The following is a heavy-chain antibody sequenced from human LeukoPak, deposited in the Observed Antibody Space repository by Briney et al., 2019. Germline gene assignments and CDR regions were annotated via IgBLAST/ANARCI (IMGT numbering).Heavy chain of an antibody. CDR1: GFTFSSYA. J-gene: IGHJ4*02. CDR3: AKRNYFDSGPFYY. V-gene: IGHV3-23*01. D-gene: IGHD3-10*01. Sequence: GVSVRLFCAASGFTFSSYAMMWARHAPGKGLEGVFAISGNGGSTYYADSVKGRFTISRDKSKNTLYLQINSLRAEDTAVYYCAKRNYFDSGPFYYWGQGTLVTVSS. CDR2: ISGNGGST.